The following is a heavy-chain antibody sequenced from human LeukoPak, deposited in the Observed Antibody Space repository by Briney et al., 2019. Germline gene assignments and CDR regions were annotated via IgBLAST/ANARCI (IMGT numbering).Heavy chain of an antibody. J-gene: IGHJ3*02. D-gene: IGHD3-10*01. Sequence: GGSLRLSCAASGFTFSSYAMSWIRQVPAKGLEWVSAISTTTYYADFVEGRFTISRDNSKNTLYLQMNSLRAEDTAVYYCAKEIRGLTMVRGVDAFDIWGQGTMVTVSS. CDR1: GFTFSSYA. V-gene: IGHV3-23*01. CDR3: AKEIRGLTMVRGVDAFDI. CDR2: ISTTT.